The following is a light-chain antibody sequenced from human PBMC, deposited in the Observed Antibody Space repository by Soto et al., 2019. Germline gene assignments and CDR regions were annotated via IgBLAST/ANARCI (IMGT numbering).Light chain of an antibody. Sequence: EIVMTQSPAPLSVSPGERDTLSCRASQSVSSNLAWYQQKPGQAPRLLIYGASTRATGIPARFSGSGSGTEFTLNISSLQSEAFAVYYCHQYNNWLSFGGGTKVEIK. V-gene: IGKV3-15*01. CDR2: GAS. CDR1: QSVSSN. CDR3: HQYNNWLS. J-gene: IGKJ4*02.